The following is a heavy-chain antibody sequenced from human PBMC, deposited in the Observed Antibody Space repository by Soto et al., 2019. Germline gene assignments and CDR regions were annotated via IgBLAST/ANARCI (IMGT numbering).Heavy chain of an antibody. CDR3: ARGWYYYDSSGYAFDY. CDR1: GEAFSSYA. Sequence: SVKVSCKASGEAFSSYAISLVRQAPGQGLEWMGGIIPIFGTSNYAQKFKGRVTITADKSTSTAYMELISLRSEDTAMYYCARGWYYYDSSGYAFDYWGQGTKVTVSS. J-gene: IGHJ4*02. D-gene: IGHD3-22*01. CDR2: IIPIFGTS. V-gene: IGHV1-69*06.